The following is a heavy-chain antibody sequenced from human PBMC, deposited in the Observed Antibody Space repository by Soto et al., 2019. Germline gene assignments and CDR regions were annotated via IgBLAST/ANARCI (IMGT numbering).Heavy chain of an antibody. CDR2: ISGSGGST. Sequence: GGSLRLSGAASGFTFSSYAMSWVRQAPGKGLEWVSAISGSGGSTYYADSVKGRFTISRDNSKNTLYLQMNSLRAEDTAVYYCAKVVTMVRGATENWGQGTLVTVSS. D-gene: IGHD3-10*01. CDR3: AKVVTMVRGATEN. V-gene: IGHV3-23*01. J-gene: IGHJ4*02. CDR1: GFTFSSYA.